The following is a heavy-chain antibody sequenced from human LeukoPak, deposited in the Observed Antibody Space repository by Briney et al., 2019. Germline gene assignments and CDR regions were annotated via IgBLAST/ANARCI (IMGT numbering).Heavy chain of an antibody. D-gene: IGHD3-10*01. CDR3: ARGPMDYFDY. CDR1: GGTFSSYT. V-gene: IGHV1-2*02. Sequence: ASVKVSCKASGGTFSSYTISWVRQAPGQGLEWMGWINPNSGGTNYAQKFQGRVTMARDTSISTAYMELSRLRSDDTAVYYCARGPMDYFDYWGQGTLVTVSS. J-gene: IGHJ4*02. CDR2: INPNSGGT.